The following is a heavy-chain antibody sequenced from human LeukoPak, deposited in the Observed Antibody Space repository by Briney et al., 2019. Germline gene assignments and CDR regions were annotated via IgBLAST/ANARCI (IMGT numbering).Heavy chain of an antibody. Sequence: SETLSLTCTVSGGSISSYYWSWIRQPPGKGLEWIGYIYYSGSTNYNPSLKSRVTISVDTSKNQFSLKLSSVTAADTAVYYCARATPLRYFDWLFSPYYFDYWGQGTLVTVSS. CDR2: IYYSGST. J-gene: IGHJ4*02. CDR3: ARATPLRYFDWLFSPYYFDY. CDR1: GGSISSYY. V-gene: IGHV4-59*01. D-gene: IGHD3-9*01.